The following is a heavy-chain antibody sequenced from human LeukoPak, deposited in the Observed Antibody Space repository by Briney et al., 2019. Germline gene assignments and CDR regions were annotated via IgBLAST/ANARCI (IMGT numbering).Heavy chain of an antibody. CDR3: ARRYCSGGSCYHY. Sequence: GGSLRLSCAASGFTVSSNYMSWVRQAPGKGLEWVSVIYSGDSTYYADSVKGQFTISRDNSKNTLYLQMNSLRAEDTAVYYCARRYCSGGSCYHYWGQGTLVTVFS. V-gene: IGHV3-53*01. CDR1: GFTVSSNY. CDR2: IYSGDST. J-gene: IGHJ4*02. D-gene: IGHD2-15*01.